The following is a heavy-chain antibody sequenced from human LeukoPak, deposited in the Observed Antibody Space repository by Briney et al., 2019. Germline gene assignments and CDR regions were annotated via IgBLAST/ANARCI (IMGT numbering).Heavy chain of an antibody. Sequence: PGGSLRPSCAASGFVFSDYWMSWVRQAPGKGLEWVANIKQDGSQKFYLDSVKGRFTISRDNAKNSLYLQMTSLRAEDTAVYYCARDDLYCGGDCSPFDYWGQGTPVTVSS. CDR2: IKQDGSQK. CDR3: ARDDLYCGGDCSPFDY. CDR1: GFVFSDYW. D-gene: IGHD2-21*01. J-gene: IGHJ4*02. V-gene: IGHV3-7*01.